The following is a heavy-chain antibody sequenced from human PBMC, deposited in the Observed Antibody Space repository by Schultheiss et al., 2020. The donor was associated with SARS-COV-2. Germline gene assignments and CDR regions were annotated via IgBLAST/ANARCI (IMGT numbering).Heavy chain of an antibody. J-gene: IGHJ2*01. Sequence: GESLKISCKGSGYSFTNYWIGWVRQMPGKGLEWMGIIYPGDSDTRYSPSFQGQVTISADKSISTAYLQWSSLKASDTAMYYCARLFYGSGSYSSSYWYFDLWGRGTLVTVSS. CDR1: GYSFTNYW. V-gene: IGHV5-51*01. CDR3: ARLFYGSGSYSSSYWYFDL. D-gene: IGHD3-10*01. CDR2: IYPGDSDT.